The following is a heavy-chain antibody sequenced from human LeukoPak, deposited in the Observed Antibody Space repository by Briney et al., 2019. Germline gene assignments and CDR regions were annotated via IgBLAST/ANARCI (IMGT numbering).Heavy chain of an antibody. V-gene: IGHV3-23*01. CDR2: ISGSGGST. CDR1: GFTFSSYA. J-gene: IGHJ3*02. D-gene: IGHD3-22*01. CDR3: AKDGYYDSSGYSEDAFDI. Sequence: GGSLRLSCAASGFTFSSYAMSWVRQAPGKGLEWVSAISGSGGSTYYADSVKGRFTISRDNSKNTLYLQMNSLRAEDTAVYYCAKDGYYDSSGYSEDAFDIWGQGTMVTVFS.